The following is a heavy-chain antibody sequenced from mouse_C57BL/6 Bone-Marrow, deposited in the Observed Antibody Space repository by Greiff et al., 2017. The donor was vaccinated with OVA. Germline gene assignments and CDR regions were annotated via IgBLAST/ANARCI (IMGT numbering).Heavy chain of an antibody. J-gene: IGHJ4*01. D-gene: IGHD1-1*01. CDR2: IYPGSGRT. CDR3: ARSGITTVEGDFAMDY. CDR1: GYTFTSYW. V-gene: IGHV1-55*01. Sequence: QVQLQQPGAELVKPGASVKMSCKASGYTFTSYWITWVKQRPGQGLEWIGDIYPGSGRTNYNEKFKSKATLTVDTSSSTAYMQLSSLTSEHSAVYYCARSGITTVEGDFAMDYWGQGTSVTVSS.